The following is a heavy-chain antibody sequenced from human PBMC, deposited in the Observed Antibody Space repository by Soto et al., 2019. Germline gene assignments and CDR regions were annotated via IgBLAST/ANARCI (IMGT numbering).Heavy chain of an antibody. CDR2: IIPILGIA. Sequence: QVQLVQSGAEVKKPGSSVKVSCKASGGTFSSYTISWVRQAPGQGLEWMGRIIPILGIANYAQKFQGRVTITADNSTSTTYMELSSVRSEDTAVYYCARDDSSVAFDIWGQGTMVTVSS. CDR1: GGTFSSYT. D-gene: IGHD3-22*01. V-gene: IGHV1-69*08. J-gene: IGHJ3*02. CDR3: ARDDSSVAFDI.